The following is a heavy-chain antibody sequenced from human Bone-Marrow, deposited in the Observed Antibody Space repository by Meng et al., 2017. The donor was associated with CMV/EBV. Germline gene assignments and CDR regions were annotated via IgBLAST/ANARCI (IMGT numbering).Heavy chain of an antibody. J-gene: IGHJ6*02. CDR1: GYTFTGYY. Sequence: ASVKVSCKASGYTFTGYYMHWVRQAPGQGLEWMGWINPNSGGTNYAQKVQGRVTMTRDTSISTAYMELSRLRSDHTAVYYCARWGPGTYCSSTSCEYYYGMDVWGQGTTVTVSS. V-gene: IGHV1-2*02. CDR2: INPNSGGT. D-gene: IGHD2-2*01. CDR3: ARWGPGTYCSSTSCEYYYGMDV.